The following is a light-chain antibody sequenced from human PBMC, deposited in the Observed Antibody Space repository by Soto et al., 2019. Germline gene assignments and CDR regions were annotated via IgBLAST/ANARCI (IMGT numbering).Light chain of an antibody. CDR2: EVN. V-gene: IGLV2-14*02. Sequence: QSALTQPASVSGSPGQSIAISCTGNSSGIGTFNLVSWYQQHPGKAPKLIIYEVNKRPSGVSNRFSGSKSGNTAFLTISGLQPEDEADYYCSSFTGTTTLDVFGTGTKLTVL. CDR1: SSGIGTFNL. CDR3: SSFTGTTTLDV. J-gene: IGLJ1*01.